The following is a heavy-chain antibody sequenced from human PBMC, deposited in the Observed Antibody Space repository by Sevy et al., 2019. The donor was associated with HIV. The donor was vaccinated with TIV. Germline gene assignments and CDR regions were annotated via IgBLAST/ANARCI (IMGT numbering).Heavy chain of an antibody. CDR2: INHSGST. Sequence: KQSQSLSLTCAVYGGSFSGYYWSRIRQPPGKGLEWIGEINHSGSTNYNPSLKSRVTISVDTSKNQFSLKLSSVTAADTAVYYCARERYYGSGSPWDWGQGTLVTVSS. V-gene: IGHV4-34*01. CDR1: GGSFSGYY. CDR3: ARERYYGSGSPWD. D-gene: IGHD3-10*01. J-gene: IGHJ4*02.